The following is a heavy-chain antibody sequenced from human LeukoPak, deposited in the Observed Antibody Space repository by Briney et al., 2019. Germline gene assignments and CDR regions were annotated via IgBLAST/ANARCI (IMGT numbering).Heavy chain of an antibody. V-gene: IGHV3-30*04. J-gene: IGHJ4*02. D-gene: IGHD2-2*01. CDR3: ARGYCSSTSCSSFDY. CDR1: GFTFSSYA. Sequence: GGSLRLSCAASGFTFSSYAMHWVRQAPGKGLEWVAVISYDGSNKYYADSVKGRFTISSDNSKNTLYLQMNSLRAEDTAVYYCARGYCSSTSCSSFDYWGQGTLVTVSS. CDR2: ISYDGSNK.